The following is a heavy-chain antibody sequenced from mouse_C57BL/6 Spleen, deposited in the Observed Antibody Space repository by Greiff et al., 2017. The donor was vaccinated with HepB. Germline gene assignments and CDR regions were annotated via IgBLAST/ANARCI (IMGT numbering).Heavy chain of an antibody. CDR3: ASITTAHYYAMDY. Sequence: EVQVVESGGGLVQPGGSLSLSCAASGFTFTDYYMSWVRQPPGKALEWLGFIRNKANGYTTEYSASVKGRFTISIDNSQSILYLQMNALRAEDSATYYWASITTAHYYAMDYWGQGTSVTVSS. J-gene: IGHJ4*01. CDR2: IRNKANGYTT. D-gene: IGHD1-1*01. V-gene: IGHV7-3*01. CDR1: GFTFTDYY.